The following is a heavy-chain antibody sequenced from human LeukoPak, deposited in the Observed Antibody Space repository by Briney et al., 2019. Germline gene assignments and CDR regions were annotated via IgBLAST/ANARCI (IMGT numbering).Heavy chain of an antibody. CDR2: IGNSGGIT. J-gene: IGHJ4*02. V-gene: IGHV3-23*01. Sequence: GGSLILSCAASGFSFNIYAMKWVRQAPGRGLEWVSGIGNSGGITSHAESVKGRFTISRDNYKNTMYLQMNSLRVEDTAVYYCARELGGMFDYWGQGTLVTVSS. D-gene: IGHD1-26*01. CDR1: GFSFNIYA. CDR3: ARELGGMFDY.